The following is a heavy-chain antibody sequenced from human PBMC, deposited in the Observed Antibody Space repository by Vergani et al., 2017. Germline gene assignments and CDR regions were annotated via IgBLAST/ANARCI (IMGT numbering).Heavy chain of an antibody. CDR2: IYPADSDT. V-gene: IGHV5-51*01. Sequence: EVQLVESGGGIVKPGESLKIPCKGSEYSFGNYWTGWVRQMPGKGLEWMGIIYPADSDTRYSPSFQGQVTISADKSISTAFLQWDSLKASDTALYYCVRHTTYTDSWGQGTLVTVSS. CDR1: EYSFGNYW. J-gene: IGHJ4*02. D-gene: IGHD1-1*01. CDR3: VRHTTYTDS.